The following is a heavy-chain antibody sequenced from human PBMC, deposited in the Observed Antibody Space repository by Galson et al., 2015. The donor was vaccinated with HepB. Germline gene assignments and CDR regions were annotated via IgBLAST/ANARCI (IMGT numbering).Heavy chain of an antibody. CDR2: IRSKACGGTT. V-gene: IGHV3-49*03. D-gene: IGHD3-3*01. CDR1: GFTFGDYA. CDR3: ETSKGLRFLEWLLPPRAPLFDY. J-gene: IGHJ4*02. Sequence: SLRLSCAASGFTFGDYAMSWFRQAPGKGLEWVGFIRSKACGGTTEYAASVKGRFTISRDDSKSIAYLQMNSLKTEDTAVYYCETSKGLRFLEWLLPPRAPLFDYWGQGTLVTVSS.